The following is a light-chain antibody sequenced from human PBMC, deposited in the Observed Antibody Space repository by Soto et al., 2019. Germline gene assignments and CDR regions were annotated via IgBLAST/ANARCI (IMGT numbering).Light chain of an antibody. V-gene: IGLV2-8*01. J-gene: IGLJ1*01. CDR1: SSDVGGYNY. Sequence: QSALTQPPSASGCPGQSVAISCTGTSSDVGGYNYVSWNQQHPGKAPKLMIYEVNKRPSGVPDRFSGSKSGNTASLTVSGLQAEDEADYYCSSYAGSSNVFGTGTKVTVL. CDR2: EVN. CDR3: SSYAGSSNV.